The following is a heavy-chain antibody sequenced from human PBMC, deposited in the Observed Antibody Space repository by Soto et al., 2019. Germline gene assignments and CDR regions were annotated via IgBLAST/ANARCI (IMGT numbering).Heavy chain of an antibody. D-gene: IGHD5-12*01. CDR3: AREPRGPPSGYDAPVT. V-gene: IGHV1-69*01. J-gene: IGHJ5*02. CDR1: GGTFSSYA. Sequence: QVQLVQSGAEVKKPGSSVKVSCKASGGTFSSYAISWVRQAPGQGLEWMGGIIPIFGTANYAQKFQGRVTITAVESTSTAYTELSSLRSEDTAVYYCAREPRGPPSGYDAPVTWGQGTLVTVSS. CDR2: IIPIFGTA.